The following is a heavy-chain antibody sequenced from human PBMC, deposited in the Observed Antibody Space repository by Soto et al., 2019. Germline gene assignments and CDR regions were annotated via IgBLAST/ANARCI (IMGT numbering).Heavy chain of an antibody. J-gene: IGHJ5*02. CDR1: GGSISSYY. CDR3: ASLLSGVGWFDP. D-gene: IGHD3-10*01. CDR2: IYYSGST. Sequence: QVQLQESGPGLVKPSETLSLTCTVSGGSISSYYWSWIRQPPGKGLEWIGYIYYSGSTNYNPSLKSRVTISVDTSKNQFSLKLSSVTAVDTAVYYCASLLSGVGWFDPWGQGTLVTVSS. V-gene: IGHV4-59*01.